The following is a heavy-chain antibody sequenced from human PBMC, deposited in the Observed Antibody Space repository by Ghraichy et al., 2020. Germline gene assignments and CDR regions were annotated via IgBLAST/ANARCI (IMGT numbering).Heavy chain of an antibody. D-gene: IGHD4-23*01. J-gene: IGHJ3*02. CDR2: ISSSSSTI. V-gene: IGHV3-48*02. CDR1: GFTFSSYS. CDR3: ARDIAPGYGGNDDAFDI. Sequence: GGSLRLSCAASGFTFSSYSMNWVRQAPGKGLEWVSYISSSSSTIYYADSVKGRFTISRDNAKNSLYLQMNSLRDEDTAVYYCARDIAPGYGGNDDAFDIWGQGTMVTVSS.